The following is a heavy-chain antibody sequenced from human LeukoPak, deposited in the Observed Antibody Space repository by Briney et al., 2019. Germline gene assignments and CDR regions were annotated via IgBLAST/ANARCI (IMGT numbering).Heavy chain of an antibody. V-gene: IGHV3-7*03. CDR2: IKQDGRDK. CDR3: AKDIGYSSNWNGAFDI. D-gene: IGHD6-13*01. Sequence: HAGGSLRLSCAASGFTFTTHWMSWVRQAPGKGLEWVANIKQDGRDKYYVESVKGRFTISRDNAKNSLNLQMNSLRAEDTALYYCAKDIGYSSNWNGAFDIWGQGTMVTVSS. J-gene: IGHJ3*02. CDR1: GFTFTTHW.